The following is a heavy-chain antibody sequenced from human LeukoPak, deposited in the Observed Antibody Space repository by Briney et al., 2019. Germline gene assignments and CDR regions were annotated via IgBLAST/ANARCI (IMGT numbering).Heavy chain of an antibody. Sequence: NASETLSLTCAVSGASISSNNWWNWVRQPPGKGLEWIGEIYHSGSTNYSPSLKSRVTISVDTSKNQFSLKLSSVTAADTAVYYCARSRFGEFDYWGQGTLVTVSS. CDR1: GASISSNNW. CDR2: IYHSGST. CDR3: ARSRFGEFDY. D-gene: IGHD3-3*01. J-gene: IGHJ4*02. V-gene: IGHV4-4*02.